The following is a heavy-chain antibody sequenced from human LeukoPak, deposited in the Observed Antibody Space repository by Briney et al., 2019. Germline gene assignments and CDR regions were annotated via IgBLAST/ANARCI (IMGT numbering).Heavy chain of an antibody. CDR2: INHSGST. CDR1: GGSFSNYY. V-gene: IGHV4-34*01. J-gene: IGHJ4*02. D-gene: IGHD5-12*01. Sequence: SETLSLTCAVDGGSFSNYYWSWIRQPPGKGLEWIGEINHSGSTNYNPSLKSRVTISVDTSKNQFSLKLSSVTAADTAVYYCARAPSGGYALVYWGQGTLVTVSS. CDR3: ARAPSGGYALVY.